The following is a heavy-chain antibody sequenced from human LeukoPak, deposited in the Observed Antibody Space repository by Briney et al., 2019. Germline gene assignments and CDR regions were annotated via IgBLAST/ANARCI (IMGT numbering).Heavy chain of an antibody. D-gene: IGHD1-14*01. Sequence: GESLKISCKGSGYSFTNYWIGWVRQMPGKGLEWMGIIYAGDSDTKYRQSFQGQVTISADKSITTAYLQWSSLKASDTAIYYCARKTGGMDVWGQGTTVTVSS. CDR3: ARKTGGMDV. CDR1: GYSFTNYW. J-gene: IGHJ6*02. CDR2: IYAGDSDT. V-gene: IGHV5-51*01.